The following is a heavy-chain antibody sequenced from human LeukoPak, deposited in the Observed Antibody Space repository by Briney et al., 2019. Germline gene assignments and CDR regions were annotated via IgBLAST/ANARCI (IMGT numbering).Heavy chain of an antibody. CDR2: ITSKGEGGTT. J-gene: IGHJ4*02. CDR1: GFTLSKAS. V-gene: IGHV3-15*01. Sequence: RGSLRLSRAPSGFTLSKASMSWVRQAPRKGLEWVGRITSKGEGGTTHYAAPVKGRFTISTDDSENTLYLQMNSLKTEGTAVYYCDTGLQSQLYFVSWSEGSLVTVSS. D-gene: IGHD1-1*01. CDR3: DTGLQSQLYFVS.